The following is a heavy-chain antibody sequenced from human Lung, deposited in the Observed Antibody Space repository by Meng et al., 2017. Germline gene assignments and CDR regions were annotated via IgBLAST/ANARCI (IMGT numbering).Heavy chain of an antibody. CDR3: ARAIFALANSDY. J-gene: IGHJ4*02. CDR1: GYTFTSYD. Sequence: HVQLVQSGAEVTKPGASVKVSCKASGYTFTSYDINWVRQATGQGLEWMGWMNPNRGNTGYAQKFQGRVTMTMNTSISTAYMELSSLRSEDTAVYYCARAIFALANSDYWGQGTLVTVSS. V-gene: IGHV1-8*01. D-gene: IGHD3-3*01. CDR2: MNPNRGNT.